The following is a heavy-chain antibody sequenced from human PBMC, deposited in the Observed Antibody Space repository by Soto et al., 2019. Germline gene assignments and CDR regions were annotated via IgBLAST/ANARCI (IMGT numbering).Heavy chain of an antibody. V-gene: IGHV4-34*01. D-gene: IGHD1-1*01. CDR3: ARHRTGSRGVDL. CDR1: GGSLSGYY. J-gene: IGHJ5*02. CDR2: TNDSGST. Sequence: QVQLQQWGAGLLKPSETLSRICGVYGGSLSGYYWIWIRQSPGRGQEWIGETNDSGSTKYNPSLKSRVTISIDTSKNQFSLRLNSVTAADTAVYYCARHRTGSRGVDLWGQGMLVTVSS.